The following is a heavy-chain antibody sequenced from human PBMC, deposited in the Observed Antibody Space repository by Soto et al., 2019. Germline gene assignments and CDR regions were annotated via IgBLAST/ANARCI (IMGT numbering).Heavy chain of an antibody. CDR3: AQHDWFDP. CDR2: IYSGGST. V-gene: IGHV3-66*01. D-gene: IGHD1-1*01. J-gene: IGHJ5*02. CDR1: GFTVGSHY. Sequence: EVQLVESGGGLVQPGGSLRLSCAVSGFTVGSHYMSWVRQAPGKGLEWVSVIYSGGSTYYADSVKGRFTISRDNSKNTLYLQMNSLRAEDSAVYYCAQHDWFDPWGQGTLVTVSS.